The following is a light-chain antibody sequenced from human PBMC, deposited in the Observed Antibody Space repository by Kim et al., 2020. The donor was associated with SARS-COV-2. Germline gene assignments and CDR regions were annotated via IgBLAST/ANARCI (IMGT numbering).Light chain of an antibody. CDR1: SGHSSSA. V-gene: IGLV4-69*01. J-gene: IGLJ3*02. CDR3: QTWGTGIWV. Sequence: SVKLTCTRSSGHSSSAIAWHQQQPEKGPRYLMKLNSDGSHSKGDGIPDRFSGSSSGAERYLTISSLQSEDEADYYCQTWGTGIWVFGGGTQLTVL. CDR2: LNSDGSH.